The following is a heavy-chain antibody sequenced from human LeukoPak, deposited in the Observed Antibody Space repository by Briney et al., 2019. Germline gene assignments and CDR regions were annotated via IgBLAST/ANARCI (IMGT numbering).Heavy chain of an antibody. CDR1: GGSISSSY. Sequence: KPSETLSLTCTVSGGSISSSYWSWIRQPPGKGLEWIGYIFNTGSTDYNPSLKSRVTISVDTSKNQFSLKVNSVTAADTAVYYCARARYSRAWYASDIWGQGTVVTVSA. V-gene: IGHV4-59*01. CDR2: IFNTGST. D-gene: IGHD6-19*01. J-gene: IGHJ3*02. CDR3: ARARYSRAWYASDI.